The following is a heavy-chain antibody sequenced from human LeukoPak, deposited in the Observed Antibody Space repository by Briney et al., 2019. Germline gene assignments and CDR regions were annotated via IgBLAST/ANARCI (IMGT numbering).Heavy chain of an antibody. CDR2: ISWNSGSI. Sequence: GGSLRLSCAASGFTFDDYAVHWVRQAPGKGLERVSGISWNSGSIGYADSVKGRFTISRDNAKNSLYLQMNSLRAEDTALYYCAKDIGDSSSWYSYYYYGMDVWGQGTTVTVSS. CDR1: GFTFDDYA. V-gene: IGHV3-9*01. D-gene: IGHD6-13*01. CDR3: AKDIGDSSSWYSYYYYGMDV. J-gene: IGHJ6*02.